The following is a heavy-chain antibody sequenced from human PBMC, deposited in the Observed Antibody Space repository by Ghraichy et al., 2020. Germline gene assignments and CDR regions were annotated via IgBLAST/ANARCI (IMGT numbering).Heavy chain of an antibody. CDR2: INHSGST. Sequence: SETLSLTCAVYGGSFSGYYWSWIRQPPGKGLEWIGEINHSGSTNYNPSLKSRVTISVDTSKNQFSLKLSSVTAADTAVYYCARRASHYYDSSGYYIFDYWGQRTLVTVSS. CDR1: GGSFSGYY. CDR3: ARRASHYYDSSGYYIFDY. V-gene: IGHV4-34*01. D-gene: IGHD3-22*01. J-gene: IGHJ4*02.